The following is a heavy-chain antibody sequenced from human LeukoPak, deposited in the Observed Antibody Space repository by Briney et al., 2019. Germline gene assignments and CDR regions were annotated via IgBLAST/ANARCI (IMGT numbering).Heavy chain of an antibody. J-gene: IGHJ4*02. V-gene: IGHV3-21*06. CDR1: GFTFSSYS. D-gene: IGHD6-19*01. CDR3: ARDTSGQD. CDR2: ITSSAAYI. Sequence: GGSLRLSCAASGFTFSSYSMNWVRQAPGKGLEWVSSITSSAAYIYYADSVKGRFTISRDNAKDSLYLQMNNLRAEDTAVYYCARDTSGQDWGQGTLVTVSS.